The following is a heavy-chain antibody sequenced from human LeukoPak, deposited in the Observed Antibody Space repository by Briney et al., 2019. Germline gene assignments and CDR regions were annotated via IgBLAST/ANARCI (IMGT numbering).Heavy chain of an antibody. CDR3: ARGPYDY. J-gene: IGHJ4*02. Sequence: GESLKISCKGSGYSFTTYWIGWVRQMPGKGLEWMGIIYPGDSDTRYSPSFQGQVTISRDNAKNSLYLQMNSLRVEDTAVYYCARGPYDYWGQGTLVTVSS. V-gene: IGHV5-51*01. CDR1: GYSFTTYW. CDR2: IYPGDSDT.